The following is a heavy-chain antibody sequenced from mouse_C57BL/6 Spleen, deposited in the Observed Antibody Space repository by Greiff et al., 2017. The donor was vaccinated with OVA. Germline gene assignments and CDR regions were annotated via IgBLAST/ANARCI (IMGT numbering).Heavy chain of an antibody. CDR2: IHPNSGST. D-gene: IGHD1-1*01. Sequence: VKLQQPGAELVKPGASVKLSCKASGYTFTSYWMHWVKQRPGQGLEWIGMIHPNSGSTNYNEKFKSKATLTVDKSSSTAYMQLSSLTSEDSAVYYCAIRGYYGSSYAPFAYWGQGTLVTVSA. V-gene: IGHV1-64*01. J-gene: IGHJ3*01. CDR3: AIRGYYGSSYAPFAY. CDR1: GYTFTSYW.